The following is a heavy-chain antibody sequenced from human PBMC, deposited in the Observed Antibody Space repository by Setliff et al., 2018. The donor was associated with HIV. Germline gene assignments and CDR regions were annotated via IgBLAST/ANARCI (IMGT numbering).Heavy chain of an antibody. CDR3: ARARRDSYDRGRRSHYYIDV. CDR1: GYSFTSYG. D-gene: IGHD3-22*01. V-gene: IGHV1-8*02. Sequence: GASVKVSCKASGYSFTSYGINWVRQATGQGLEWMGWMNPNSGNTGYAQKFQGRVTMTRDTSISTAYMELNNLKFEDTAVYYCARARRDSYDRGRRSHYYIDVWGKGTTVTVSS. J-gene: IGHJ6*03. CDR2: MNPNSGNT.